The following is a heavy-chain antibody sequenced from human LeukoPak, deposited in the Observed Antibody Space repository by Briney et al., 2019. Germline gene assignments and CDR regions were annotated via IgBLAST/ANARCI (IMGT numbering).Heavy chain of an antibody. CDR2: ISSDGSKT. J-gene: IGHJ5*02. V-gene: IGHV3-30*02. CDR1: GFTFTTFG. D-gene: IGHD3-10*02. CDR3: ARSCVLHFLDP. Sequence: GGSLRLSCAASGFTFTTFGMHWVRQTPAKGLEWVAFISSDGSKTYYTDSVKGRFTISRDDSYNTLYLQMTNLRPDDSAIYFCARSCVLHFLDPWGRGTLVTVSS.